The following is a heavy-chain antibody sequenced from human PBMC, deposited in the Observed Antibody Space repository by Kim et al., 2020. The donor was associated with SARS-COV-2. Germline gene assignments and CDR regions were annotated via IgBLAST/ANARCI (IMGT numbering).Heavy chain of an antibody. V-gene: IGHV4-38-2*02. Sequence: SETLSLTCTVSGYSISSGYYWGWIRQPPGKGLEWIGSIYHSGSTYYNPSLKSRVTISVDTSKNQFSLKLSSVTAADTAVYYCARETKDDYGDYPEGWFDPWGQGTLVTVSS. CDR3: ARETKDDYGDYPEGWFDP. D-gene: IGHD4-17*01. J-gene: IGHJ5*02. CDR2: IYHSGST. CDR1: GYSISSGYY.